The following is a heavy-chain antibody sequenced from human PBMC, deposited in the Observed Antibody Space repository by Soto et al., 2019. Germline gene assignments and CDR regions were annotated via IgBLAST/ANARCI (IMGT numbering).Heavy chain of an antibody. CDR1: GFTFSSYG. Sequence: QVQLVESGGGVVQPGRSLRLSCVASGFTFSSYGMHWVRQAPGKGLEWVALIWYDGSNKYYADSVKGRFTISRDNSKNALYLQMNSLRAEDTAVYYCARDKAAAAAYYFDYWGQGTLVTVSS. CDR2: IWYDGSNK. V-gene: IGHV3-33*01. J-gene: IGHJ4*02. CDR3: ARDKAAAAAYYFDY. D-gene: IGHD6-13*01.